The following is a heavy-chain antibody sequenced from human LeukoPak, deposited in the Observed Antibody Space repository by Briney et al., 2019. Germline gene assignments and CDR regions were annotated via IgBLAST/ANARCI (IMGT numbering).Heavy chain of an antibody. J-gene: IGHJ4*02. CDR3: AKEHSGYEIAVADY. Sequence: GGSLTPSCAASGFTFTSDAMSWVRQAPGKGREWVSVISGSGGSTYYADSVKGRFTISRDNSKNTLYLQMNSLRAEDTAVYYCAKEHSGYEIAVADYWGQGTLVTVSS. CDR2: ISGSGGST. CDR1: GFTFTSDA. D-gene: IGHD5-12*01. V-gene: IGHV3-23*01.